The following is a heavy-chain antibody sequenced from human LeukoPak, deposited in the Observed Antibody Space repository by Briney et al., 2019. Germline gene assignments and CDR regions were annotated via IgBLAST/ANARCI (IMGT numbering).Heavy chain of an antibody. CDR2: IYTSGST. Sequence: PSETLSLTCSVSGASITSSYWSWIRQTPGKGLEWIGYIYTSGSTNYNPSLKSRVTISVDTSKNQFSLKLSSVTAADTAVYYCARHRMYYDSSGYYWFDPWGQGTLVTVSS. CDR1: GASITSSY. CDR3: ARHRMYYDSSGYYWFDP. V-gene: IGHV4-4*09. D-gene: IGHD3-22*01. J-gene: IGHJ5*02.